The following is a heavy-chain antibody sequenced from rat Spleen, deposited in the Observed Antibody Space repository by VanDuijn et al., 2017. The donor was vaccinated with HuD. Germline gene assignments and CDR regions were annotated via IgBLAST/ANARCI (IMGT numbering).Heavy chain of an antibody. CDR3: ARGGYNYGWFAY. Sequence: EVQLVESGGGLVQPGRSLKLSCAASGFTYSNYVMAWVSQAPTQGLEWVASISSGGGNTYYRDSVKGRFTISRDNAKNTLYLQMDSLRSEDTATYYCARGGYNYGWFAYWGQGTLVTVSS. CDR2: ISSGGGNT. V-gene: IGHV5S13*01. J-gene: IGHJ3*01. CDR1: GFTYSNYV. D-gene: IGHD1-9*01.